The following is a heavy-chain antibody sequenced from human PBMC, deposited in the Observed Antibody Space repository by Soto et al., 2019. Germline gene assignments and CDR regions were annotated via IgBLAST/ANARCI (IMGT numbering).Heavy chain of an antibody. J-gene: IGHJ5*02. CDR3: AKDRVGITMVRGVIGA. Sequence: QVQLVESGGGVVQPGRSLRLSCAASGFTFSSYGMHWVRQAPGKGLEWVAVISYDGSNKYYADSVKGRFTISRDKSKNTLYLQMNSLRAEDTAVYYCAKDRVGITMVRGVIGAWGQGTLVTVSS. D-gene: IGHD3-10*01. V-gene: IGHV3-30*18. CDR2: ISYDGSNK. CDR1: GFTFSSYG.